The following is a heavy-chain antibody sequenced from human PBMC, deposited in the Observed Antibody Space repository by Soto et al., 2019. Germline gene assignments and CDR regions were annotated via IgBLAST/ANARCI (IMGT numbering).Heavy chain of an antibody. V-gene: IGHV3-33*01. CDR1: GFTFSSYG. J-gene: IGHJ4*02. CDR2: IWYDGSNK. CDR3: ARDPEARYYDFWSGYYFDY. D-gene: IGHD3-3*01. Sequence: GGSLRLSCAASGFTFSSYGMHWVRQAPGKGLEWVAVIWYDGSNKYYADSVKGRFTISRDNSKNTLYLQMNSLRAEDTAVYYCARDPEARYYDFWSGYYFDYWGQGTLVTVSS.